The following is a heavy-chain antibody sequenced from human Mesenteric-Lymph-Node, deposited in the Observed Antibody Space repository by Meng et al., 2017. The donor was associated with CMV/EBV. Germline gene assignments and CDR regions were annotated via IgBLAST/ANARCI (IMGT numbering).Heavy chain of an antibody. CDR1: GFPFSSYG. J-gene: IGHJ6*02. CDR2: IYSGGST. V-gene: IGHV3-NL1*01. D-gene: IGHD3-10*01. CDR3: ARLYYFGSGSYYSDGYYYGMDV. Sequence: GGSLRLSCAASGFPFSSYGMPWVPQPPGKGLEWVSVIYSGGSTYHADSVKSRFTISRANSKNPLYLQMNSRRAEDPAVYYCARLYYFGSGSYYSDGYYYGMDVWGQGTTGTVSS.